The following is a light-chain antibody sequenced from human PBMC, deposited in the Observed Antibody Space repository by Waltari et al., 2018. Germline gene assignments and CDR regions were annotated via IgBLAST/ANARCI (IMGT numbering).Light chain of an antibody. J-gene: IGLJ3*02. V-gene: IGLV2-23*01. CDR2: EGG. CDR3: SSYTGTATPRV. Sequence: QSALTQPASVSGSPGQSITISCTEASSGVGSYNLVSWYQQHPGKAPKVILYEGGKRPSGVWNRFSGSKSGNTASLTISGLQADDEADYFCSSYTGTATPRVFGGGTRLAVL. CDR1: SSGVGSYNL.